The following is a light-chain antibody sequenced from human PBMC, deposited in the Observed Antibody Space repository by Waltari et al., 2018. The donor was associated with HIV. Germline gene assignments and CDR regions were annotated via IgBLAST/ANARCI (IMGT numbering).Light chain of an antibody. V-gene: IGLV1-51*01. CDR1: SPNIGNND. CDR2: DND. CDR3: ATWHTSLRAHVV. J-gene: IGLJ2*01. Sequence: QSVLTQSPSVSAAPGQRVTISCSGSSPNIGNNDVSWYQQRPGRAPKVLIYDNDKRPSGMPDRFTGSKSGTSATLDITGRRTGDEADYYCATWHTSLRAHVVFGGGTKVTVL.